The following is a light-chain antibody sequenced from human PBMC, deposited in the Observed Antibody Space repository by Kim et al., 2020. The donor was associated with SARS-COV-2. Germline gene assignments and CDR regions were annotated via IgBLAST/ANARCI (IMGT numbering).Light chain of an antibody. CDR3: SSYTSSSTPRV. CDR2: EVS. J-gene: IGLJ1*01. Sequence: QSALTQPASVSGSPGQSITISCTGTSSDVGAYNYVSWYQQHPGKAPKLMIYEVSNRPSGVSNRFAGSKSGNTASLTISGLQAEDEADYYCSSYTSSSTPRVFGTGTKVTVL. CDR1: SSDVGAYNY. V-gene: IGLV2-14*01.